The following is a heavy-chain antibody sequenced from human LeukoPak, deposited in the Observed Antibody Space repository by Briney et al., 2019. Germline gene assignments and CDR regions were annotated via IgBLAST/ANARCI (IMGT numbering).Heavy chain of an antibody. CDR1: GFTFSSYA. D-gene: IGHD3-22*01. CDR2: ISGSGGST. J-gene: IGHJ6*02. CDR3: AKRDYYDSSGYSLHGFGMDV. Sequence: GASLRLSCAASGFTFSSYAMSWVRQAPGKGLEWVSAISGSGGSTYYADSVKGRFTISRDNSKNTLYLQMNSLRAEDTAVYYCAKRDYYDSSGYSLHGFGMDVWGQGTTVTVS. V-gene: IGHV3-23*01.